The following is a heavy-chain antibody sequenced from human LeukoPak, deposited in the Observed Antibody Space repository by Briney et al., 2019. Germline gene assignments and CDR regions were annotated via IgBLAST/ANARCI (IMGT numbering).Heavy chain of an antibody. CDR2: ISRSGKTT. V-gene: IGHV3-48*03. CDR1: GLTFSSYN. J-gene: IGHJ4*02. D-gene: IGHD4-17*01. CDR3: ATTTPVENGDYSFAY. Sequence: PGGSLRLSCAVSGLTFSSYNMVWVRQAPGKGLDWVSYISRSGKTTHYTDSVKGRLTVSRDNAENSLYLQMHSLRVEDSAVYFCATTTPVENGDYSFAYWGQGILVTVSS.